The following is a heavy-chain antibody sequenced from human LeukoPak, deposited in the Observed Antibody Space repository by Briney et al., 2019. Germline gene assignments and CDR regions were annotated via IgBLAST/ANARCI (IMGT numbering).Heavy chain of an antibody. CDR1: GGSISSGGYS. CDR3: ARGRPGVFDY. J-gene: IGHJ4*02. V-gene: IGHV4-30-2*01. Sequence: SQTLSLTCAVSGGSISSGGYSWSWIRQPPGKGLEWIGYIYHSGSTYYNPSLKSRVTISVDTSKNQFSLKLSSVTAADTAVYYCARGRPGVFDYWGQGTLVTVSS. CDR2: IYHSGST.